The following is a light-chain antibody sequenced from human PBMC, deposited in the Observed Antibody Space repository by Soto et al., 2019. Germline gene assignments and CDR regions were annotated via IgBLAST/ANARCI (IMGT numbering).Light chain of an antibody. CDR2: DVS. V-gene: IGLV2-14*01. J-gene: IGLJ2*01. CDR3: SSYTSSSTLGVV. Sequence: QSVLTQPASVSGSPGQSITISCTGTSSDVGGYNYVSWYQQHPGKAPKLMIYDVSNRPSGVSNRFSGSKSGNTASLTISGLQAEDEADYYCSSYTSSSTLGVVFGGVTKLTVL. CDR1: SSDVGGYNY.